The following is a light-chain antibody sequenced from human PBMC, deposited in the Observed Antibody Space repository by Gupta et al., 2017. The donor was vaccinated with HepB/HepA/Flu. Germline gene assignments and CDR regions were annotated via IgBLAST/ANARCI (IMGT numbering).Light chain of an antibody. V-gene: IGKV1-5*03. J-gene: IGKJ2*01. CDR2: KAT. Sequence: TLSASIGDRVTVTCRASQSISSWLAWYQQKPGRAPNLLIYKATTLQTGVPSRFSGSGSGTEFTLTISSLQPADFAAYYCQQYNSYPYTFGQGTKLEIK. CDR3: QQYNSYPYT. CDR1: QSISSW.